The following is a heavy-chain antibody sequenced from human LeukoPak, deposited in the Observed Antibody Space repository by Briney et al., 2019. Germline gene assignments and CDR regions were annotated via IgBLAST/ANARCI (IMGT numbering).Heavy chain of an antibody. CDR1: GYTFTSYG. CDR2: SNAYNGNS. J-gene: IGHJ4*02. CDR3: ARVEIAMSKSVY. Sequence: ASVKVSCKASGYTFTSYGISWVRQAPGQGLEWMGWSNAYNGNSNYAQNFQGRVTMTTDTSTSTAYMEMRSLISDDTAVYYCARVEIAMSKSVYWGQGTLVTVSS. V-gene: IGHV1-18*01. D-gene: IGHD5-18*01.